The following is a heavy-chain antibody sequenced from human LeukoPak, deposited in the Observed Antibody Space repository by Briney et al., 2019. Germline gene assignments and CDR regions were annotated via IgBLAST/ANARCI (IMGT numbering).Heavy chain of an antibody. CDR3: TTDLGYCSSTSCYTNDY. CDR2: IKGKTDGGTT. J-gene: IGHJ4*02. V-gene: IGHV3-15*01. CDR1: GFTFGNAW. D-gene: IGHD2-2*02. Sequence: PWGSLRLSCAASGFTFGNAWMSWVRQAPGKGLEWVGRIKGKTDGGTTDHAAPVKGRFTISRDDSKNTLYLQMNSLKTEDTAVYYCTTDLGYCSSTSCYTNDYWGQGTLVTVSS.